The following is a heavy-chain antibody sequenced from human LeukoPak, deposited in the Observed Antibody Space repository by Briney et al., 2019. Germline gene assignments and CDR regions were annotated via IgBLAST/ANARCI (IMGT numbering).Heavy chain of an antibody. CDR1: GGSISSSNW. Sequence: SETLSLTCAVSGGSISSSNWWSWVRQPPGKGLEWIGEIYHSGSTNYNPSLKSRVTISVDKSKNQFSLKLSSVTAADTAVYYCARAIFHSGSYSFYYYYYYMDVWGKGTTVTVSS. CDR2: IYHSGST. V-gene: IGHV4-4*02. J-gene: IGHJ6*03. D-gene: IGHD1-26*01. CDR3: ARAIFHSGSYSFYYYYYYMDV.